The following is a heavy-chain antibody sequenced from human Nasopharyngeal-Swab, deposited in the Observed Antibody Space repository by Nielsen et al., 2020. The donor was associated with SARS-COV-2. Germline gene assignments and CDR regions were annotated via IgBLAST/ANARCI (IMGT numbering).Heavy chain of an antibody. Sequence: GESLKISCKGSGYSFTSYWIGSVRQMPGKGLGWMGIIYPGDSDTRYSPSFQGQVTISADKSISTAYLQWSSLKASDTAMYYCARRQGYYDSSGNLDYWGQGTLVTVSS. V-gene: IGHV5-51*01. D-gene: IGHD3-22*01. CDR2: IYPGDSDT. CDR3: ARRQGYYDSSGNLDY. CDR1: GYSFTSYW. J-gene: IGHJ4*02.